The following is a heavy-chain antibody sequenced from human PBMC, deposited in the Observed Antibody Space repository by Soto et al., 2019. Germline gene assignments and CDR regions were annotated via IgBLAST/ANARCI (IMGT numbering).Heavy chain of an antibody. V-gene: IGHV3-23*01. CDR3: AKDTSSSPYYMDV. CDR1: GFTFSNFA. CDR2: ITGSTGTT. J-gene: IGHJ6*03. Sequence: EVQVLESGGGSVQPGGSLRLSCAASGFTFSNFAMSWVRHAPGKGLEWVSEITGSTGTTYYTDSVKGRFVISRDNSKNTLHLQMNSLRAEHTAVYYCAKDTSSSPYYMDVWGKGTSVTVSS. D-gene: IGHD2-2*01.